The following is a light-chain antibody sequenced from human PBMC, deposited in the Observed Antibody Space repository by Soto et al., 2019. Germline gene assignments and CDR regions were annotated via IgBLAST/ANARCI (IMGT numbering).Light chain of an antibody. CDR2: KAS. V-gene: IGKV1-5*03. J-gene: IGKJ4*01. Sequence: DIQMTQSPSTLSASVGDRVTITCRASQSISSWLAWYQQKPGKAPKLLIYKASSLESGVPSRFSGSGSGTEFTLTISSLQPDDCATYYCQQYNSYVTVGGGTKVEIK. CDR1: QSISSW. CDR3: QQYNSYVT.